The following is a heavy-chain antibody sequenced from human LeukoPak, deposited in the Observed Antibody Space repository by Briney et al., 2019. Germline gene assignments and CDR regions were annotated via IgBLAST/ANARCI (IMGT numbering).Heavy chain of an antibody. CDR2: INHSGTT. CDR3: ARDRYCSGGSCYVYPGNAFDI. V-gene: IGHV4-34*01. Sequence: SETLSLTCAVHGGSFSGYYWTWIRQPPGKGLEWIGEINHSGTTNYNPSLKSRVTISVDTSKNQFSLKLSSVTAADTAVYYCARDRYCSGGSCYVYPGNAFDIWGQGTMVTVSS. D-gene: IGHD2-15*01. CDR1: GGSFSGYY. J-gene: IGHJ3*02.